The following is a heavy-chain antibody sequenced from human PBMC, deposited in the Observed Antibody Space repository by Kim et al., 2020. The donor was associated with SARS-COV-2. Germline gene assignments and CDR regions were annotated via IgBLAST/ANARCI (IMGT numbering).Heavy chain of an antibody. J-gene: IGHJ5*02. V-gene: IGHV4-34*01. D-gene: IGHD6-19*01. Sequence: SETLSLTCAVYGGSFSGYYWSWIRQPPGKGLEWIGEINHSGSTNYNPSLKSRVTISVDTSKNQFSLKLSSVTAADTAVYYCARGGIAIAVAGWGWFDPWGQGTLVTVSS. CDR1: GGSFSGYY. CDR3: ARGGIAIAVAGWGWFDP. CDR2: INHSGST.